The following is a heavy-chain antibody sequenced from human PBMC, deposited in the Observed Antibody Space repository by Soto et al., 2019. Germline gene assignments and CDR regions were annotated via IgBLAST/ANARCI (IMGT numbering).Heavy chain of an antibody. Sequence: QVQLVESGGGLVKPGGSLRLSCAASGFTFSDYYMSWIRQAPGKGLEWVSYISSSSSYTNYADSVKGRFTISRDNAKNSLYLQRNSLRAEDTAVYYCATDYGSGNGHYREYYYYYGMDVWGQGTTVTVSS. CDR1: GFTFSDYY. CDR2: ISSSSSYT. V-gene: IGHV3-11*05. CDR3: ATDYGSGNGHYREYYYYYGMDV. D-gene: IGHD3-10*01. J-gene: IGHJ6*02.